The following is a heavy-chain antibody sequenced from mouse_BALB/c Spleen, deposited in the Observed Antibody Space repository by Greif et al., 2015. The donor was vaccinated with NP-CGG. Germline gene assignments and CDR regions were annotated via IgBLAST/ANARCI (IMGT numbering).Heavy chain of an antibody. Sequence: VQLQQSGAELVKPGASVKLSCTASGFNIKDTYMHWVKQRPEQGLEWIGRIDPANGNTKYDPKFQGKATITADTSSNTAYLQLSSLTAEDTAVYYCAYYYGSSQYYYAMDYWGQGTSVTVSS. D-gene: IGHD1-1*01. J-gene: IGHJ4*01. CDR3: AYYYGSSQYYYAMDY. CDR2: IDPANGNT. V-gene: IGHV14-3*02. CDR1: GFNIKDTY.